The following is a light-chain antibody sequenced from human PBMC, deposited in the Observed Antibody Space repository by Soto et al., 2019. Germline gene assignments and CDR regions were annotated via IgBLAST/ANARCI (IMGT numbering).Light chain of an antibody. Sequence: EIVMTQSPATLSVSPGGRVTLSCRASKSVGSNLAWYQQKPGQAPRLLIYAASARATGIPARFSGSGSATEFTLTISILQSEVFALYDFQHYNTCPPEYTFGQGTKREIK. CDR3: QHYNTCPPEYT. CDR1: KSVGSN. CDR2: AAS. V-gene: IGKV3-15*01. J-gene: IGKJ2*01.